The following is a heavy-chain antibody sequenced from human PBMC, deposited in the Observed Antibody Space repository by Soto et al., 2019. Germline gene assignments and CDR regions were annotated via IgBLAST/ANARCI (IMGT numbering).Heavy chain of an antibody. Sequence: PGGSLRLSCAASGFTFSSYAMSWVRQAPGKGLEWVSVISGSGGSTYYADSVKGRFTISRDNSKNTLYLQMNSLRAEDTAVYYCAKAGGGRRYFDYWGQGTLVTVSS. CDR2: ISGSGGST. CDR3: AKAGGGRRYFDY. V-gene: IGHV3-23*01. D-gene: IGHD3-16*01. J-gene: IGHJ4*02. CDR1: GFTFSSYA.